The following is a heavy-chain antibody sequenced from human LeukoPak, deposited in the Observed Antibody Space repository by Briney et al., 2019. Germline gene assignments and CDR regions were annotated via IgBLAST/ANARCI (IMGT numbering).Heavy chain of an antibody. CDR3: LRGGGSGSYGYFQH. V-gene: IGHV3-74*01. CDR1: GFTFSSYA. J-gene: IGHJ1*01. D-gene: IGHD3-10*01. CDR2: IIGDGSST. Sequence: GGSLRLSCAASGFTFSSYAMSWVRQAPGTGLEWVSRIIGDGSSTNYAESVKGRFTISRDNAKNTVYLQMNSLRDEDTAVYYCLRGGGSGSYGYFQHWGQGTLVTVSS.